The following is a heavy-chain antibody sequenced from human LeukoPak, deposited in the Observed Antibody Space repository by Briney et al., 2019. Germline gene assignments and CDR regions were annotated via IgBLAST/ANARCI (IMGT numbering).Heavy chain of an antibody. Sequence: GASVKVSCKASGYTFTSYDINWVRQATGQRLEWMGWMNPNSGNTGYAQKFQGRVTMTRNTSISTAYMELSSLRSEDTAVYSCARVIAVAFNNWFDPWGQGTLVTVSS. D-gene: IGHD6-13*01. J-gene: IGHJ5*02. CDR3: ARVIAVAFNNWFDP. CDR1: GYTFTSYD. CDR2: MNPNSGNT. V-gene: IGHV1-8*01.